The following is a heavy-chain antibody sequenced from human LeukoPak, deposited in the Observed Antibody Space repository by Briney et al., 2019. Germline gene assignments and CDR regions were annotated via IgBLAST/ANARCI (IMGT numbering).Heavy chain of an antibody. CDR1: RFTFSSYA. D-gene: IGHD3-22*01. CDR2: ISYDGSNK. Sequence: GRSLRLSCAASRFTFSSYAMHWVRQAPGKGLGWVAVISYDGSNKYYADSVKGRFTISRDNSKNTLYLQMNSLRAEDTAVYYCARDDSSGYYGVPRYFDYWGQGTLVTVSS. J-gene: IGHJ4*02. V-gene: IGHV3-30-3*01. CDR3: ARDDSSGYYGVPRYFDY.